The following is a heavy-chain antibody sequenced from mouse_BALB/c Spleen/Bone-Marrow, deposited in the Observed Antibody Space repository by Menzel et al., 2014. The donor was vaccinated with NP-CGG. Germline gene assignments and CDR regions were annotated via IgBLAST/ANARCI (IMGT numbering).Heavy chain of an antibody. V-gene: IGHV5-6-4*01. CDR2: IISGGSYT. J-gene: IGHJ2*01. CDR1: GFTFTTYT. CDR3: TRAPYDNSYFDY. Sequence: DVMLVESGGGLVKPGGSLKLSCAASGFTFTTYTMSWVRQTPEKRLEWVATIISGGSYTYYPDSVKGRFTVSRDNAKNTLYLQMSSLKSEDTATYYCTRAPYDNSYFDYWGQGTTLTVSS. D-gene: IGHD2-1*01.